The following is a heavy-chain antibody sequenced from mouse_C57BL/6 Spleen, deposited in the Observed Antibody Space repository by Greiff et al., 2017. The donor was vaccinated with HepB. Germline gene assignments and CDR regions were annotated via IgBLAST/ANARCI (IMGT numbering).Heavy chain of an antibody. J-gene: IGHJ1*03. V-gene: IGHV1-84*01. D-gene: IGHD1-1*01. CDR2: IYPGSGNT. Sequence: QVQLQQSGPELMKPGASVKISCKASGYTFTDYYINWVKQRPGQGLEWIGWIYPGSGNTKYNEKFKGKATLTVDTSSSTAYMQLSSLTAEDSAVYFCASPPTVVATEGWYFDVWGTGTTVTVSS. CDR1: GYTFTDYY. CDR3: ASPPTVVATEGWYFDV.